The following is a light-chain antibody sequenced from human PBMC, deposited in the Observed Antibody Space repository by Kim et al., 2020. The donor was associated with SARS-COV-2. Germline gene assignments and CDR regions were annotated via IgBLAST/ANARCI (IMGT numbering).Light chain of an antibody. V-gene: IGLV3-21*01. Sequence: SYELTQPPSASVPPGKTATITCGRDDTGKKNVYWFQQKPGQAPALVIYNNYDRPSGIPERFSGSNSGNTATLTISRVEAEDEADYYCQLCHTSSNPCVFGTGTKLTVL. J-gene: IGLJ1*01. CDR1: DTGKKN. CDR3: QLCHTSSNPCV. CDR2: NNY.